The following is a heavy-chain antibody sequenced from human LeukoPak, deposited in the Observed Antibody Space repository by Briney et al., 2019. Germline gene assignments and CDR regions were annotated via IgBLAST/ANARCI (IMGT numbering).Heavy chain of an antibody. CDR2: ISSSSTYI. J-gene: IGHJ4*02. CDR3: ATEWGDDFWSGSGPVDY. V-gene: IGHV3-21*01. Sequence: GGSLRLSCAASGFTFSSYNMNWVRQAPGKGLEWVSFISSSSTYIYFADSVKGRFTISRDNAKNSLYLQMNSLRAEDTAVYYCATEWGDDFWSGSGPVDYWGQGTLVTVSS. CDR1: GFTFSSYN. D-gene: IGHD3-3*01.